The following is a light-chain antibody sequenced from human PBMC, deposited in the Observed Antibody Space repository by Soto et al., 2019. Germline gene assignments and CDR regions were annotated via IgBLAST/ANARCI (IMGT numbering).Light chain of an antibody. CDR3: ASYTTSSTYV. V-gene: IGLV2-14*01. CDR1: SSVVGVYSY. J-gene: IGLJ1*01. CDR2: DVS. Sequence: QSVLTQPASVSGSPGQSIAISCTGTSSVVGVYSYVSWYQQQPVKAPKLVISDVSNRPSGVSDRFSGSKSGNTASLTISGLQTEDEADYYCASYTTSSTYVFGTGTKVTVL.